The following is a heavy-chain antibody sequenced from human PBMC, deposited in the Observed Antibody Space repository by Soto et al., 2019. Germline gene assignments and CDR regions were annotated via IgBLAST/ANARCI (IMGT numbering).Heavy chain of an antibody. CDR3: AKVLPRTYYYDSSGRGVY. Sequence: GGSLRLSCAASGFTFSSYAMSWVRQAPGKGLEWVSAISGSGGSTYYADSVKGRLTISRDNSKNTLYLQMNSLRAEDTAVYYCAKVLPRTYYYDSSGRGVYWGQGTLVTVSS. J-gene: IGHJ4*02. V-gene: IGHV3-23*01. CDR2: ISGSGGST. CDR1: GFTFSSYA. D-gene: IGHD3-22*01.